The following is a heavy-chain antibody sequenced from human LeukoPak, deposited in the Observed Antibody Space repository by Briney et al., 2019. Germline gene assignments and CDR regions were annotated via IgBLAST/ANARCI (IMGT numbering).Heavy chain of an antibody. D-gene: IGHD2-2*01. CDR2: IDHSGST. J-gene: IGHJ3*02. Sequence: SETLSLTCAVYGGSFSGYYWSWIRQPPGMGLEWIGEIDHSGSTNYNPSLKSRVTISVDTSKNQFSLRLTSVTAADTAVYYCARQRDVGCSSIGCYGHGAFDIWGRGTVVTVSS. CDR3: ARQRDVGCSSIGCYGHGAFDI. CDR1: GGSFSGYY. V-gene: IGHV4-34*01.